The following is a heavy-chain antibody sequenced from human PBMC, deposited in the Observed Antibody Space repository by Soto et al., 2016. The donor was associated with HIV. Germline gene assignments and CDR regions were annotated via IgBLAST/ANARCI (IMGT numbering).Heavy chain of an antibody. J-gene: IGHJ4*02. Sequence: EVQLVESGGDLVQPGGSLRLSCAASGSPFSDYWMHWVRQAPGKGLVWVSRINTDGSSTEYADSVKGRFTISRENAKNTVYLQMNSLQAEDTAVYYCTRDFSNSWYEYWGQGTLVTVSS. V-gene: IGHV3-74*03. CDR2: INTDGSST. CDR1: GSPFSDYW. D-gene: IGHD6-13*01. CDR3: TRDFSNSWYEY.